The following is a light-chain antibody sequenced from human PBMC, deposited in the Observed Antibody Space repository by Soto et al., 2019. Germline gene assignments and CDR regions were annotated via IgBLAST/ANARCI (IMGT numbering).Light chain of an antibody. J-gene: IGLJ1*01. V-gene: IGLV2-8*01. CDR2: EVN. CDR1: SSDVGGYKY. Sequence: QSVLTQPPSASGSPGQSVTISCTGTSSDVGGYKYVSCYQQHPDKAPKLMIFEVNKRPSGVPDRFSGSKSGNTASLTVSGLQADDEADYYCSSYAGINNLGVFGAGTKVTVL. CDR3: SSYAGINNLGV.